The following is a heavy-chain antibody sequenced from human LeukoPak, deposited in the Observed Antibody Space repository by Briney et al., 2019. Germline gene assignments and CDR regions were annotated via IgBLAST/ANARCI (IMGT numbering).Heavy chain of an antibody. Sequence: GASVKVSCKASGYTFTSYYMHWVRQAPGQGLEWMGIINPSGGSTSYAQKFQGRVTMTRDTSTSTVYMELSSLRSEDTAVYYCARGGPTTYYDILTGSQRTIDYWGQGALVTVSS. CDR1: GYTFTSYY. J-gene: IGHJ4*02. CDR3: ARGGPTTYYDILTGSQRTIDY. V-gene: IGHV1-46*01. CDR2: INPSGGST. D-gene: IGHD3-9*01.